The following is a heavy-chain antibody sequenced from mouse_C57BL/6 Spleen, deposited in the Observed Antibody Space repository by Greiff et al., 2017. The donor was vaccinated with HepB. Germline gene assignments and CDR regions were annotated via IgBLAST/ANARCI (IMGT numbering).Heavy chain of an antibody. CDR3: QTIPYSNFHDY. J-gene: IGHJ2*01. D-gene: IGHD2-5*01. CDR2: IYPGDGDT. V-gene: IGHV1-82*01. CDR1: GYAFSSSW. Sequence: VLLKESGPELVKPGASVKISCKASGYAFSSSWMNWVKQRPGKGLEWIGRIYPGDGDTNYNGKFKGKATLTADKSSSTAYMQLSSLTSEDSAVYFCQTIPYSNFHDYWGQGTTLTVAS.